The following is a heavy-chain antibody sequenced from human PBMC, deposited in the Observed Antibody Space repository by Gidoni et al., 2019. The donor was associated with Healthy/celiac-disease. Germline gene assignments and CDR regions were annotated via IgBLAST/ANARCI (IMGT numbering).Heavy chain of an antibody. CDR3: ARLEQWLVDY. D-gene: IGHD6-19*01. Sequence: QPQLQEAGPGLVKPSETLSLTCTVSGGSISSSSYYWGWVRQPPGKGLEWIGSIYYSGSTYYNPSLKSRVTISVDTSKNQFSLKLSSVTAADTAVYYCARLEQWLVDYWGQGTLVTVSS. V-gene: IGHV4-39*01. CDR1: GGSISSSSYY. J-gene: IGHJ4*02. CDR2: IYYSGST.